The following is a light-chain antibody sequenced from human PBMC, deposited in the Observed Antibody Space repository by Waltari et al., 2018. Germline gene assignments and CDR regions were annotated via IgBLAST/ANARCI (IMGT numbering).Light chain of an antibody. CDR2: YDS. CDR1: NIAGES. Sequence: SYVLTQPPSVSVAPGKTARIPCAGDNIAGESVHWYHQKPGRAPVVVINYDSGRPSGIPERISGSKSGNTATLTIGRVEAGDEADYYCQVWDTISDHVLFGGGTKLTVL. J-gene: IGLJ2*01. CDR3: QVWDTISDHVL. V-gene: IGLV3-21*04.